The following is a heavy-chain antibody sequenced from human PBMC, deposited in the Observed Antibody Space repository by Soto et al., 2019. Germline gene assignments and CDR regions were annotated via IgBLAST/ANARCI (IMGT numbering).Heavy chain of an antibody. J-gene: IGHJ6*03. CDR1: GGFVSSGSYY. D-gene: IGHD4-17*01. V-gene: IGHV4-61*01. Sequence: SETLSLTCAVYGGFVSSGSYYWSWIRQPPGKGLEWIGEINHSGRTNFNPSLKSRVTISVDTSKNQFSLKLSSVTAADTAVYYCARGRGDYSDYYYYMDVWGKGATVTVSS. CDR2: INHSGRT. CDR3: ARGRGDYSDYYYYMDV.